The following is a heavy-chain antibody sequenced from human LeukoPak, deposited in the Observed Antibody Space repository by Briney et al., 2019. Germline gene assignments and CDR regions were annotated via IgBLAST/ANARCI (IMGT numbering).Heavy chain of an antibody. CDR3: ARDGREDPGAFDI. V-gene: IGHV1-69*13. J-gene: IGHJ3*02. CDR2: IIPIFGTA. Sequence: SVKVSCKASGGTFSSYAISWVRQAPGQGLEWMGGIIPIFGTANYAQKFQGRVTITADESTSTAYMELSSLRSEDTAVYYCARDGREDPGAFDIWGQGTMVTVSS. CDR1: GGTFSSYA. D-gene: IGHD1-26*01.